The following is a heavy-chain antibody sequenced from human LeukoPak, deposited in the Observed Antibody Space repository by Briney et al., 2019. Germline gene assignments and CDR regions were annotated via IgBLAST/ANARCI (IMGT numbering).Heavy chain of an antibody. CDR2: ISSSSSTI. J-gene: IGHJ4*02. CDR1: GFTFSSYN. D-gene: IGHD5-12*01. Sequence: GGSLTLSCAPSGFTFSSYNMNWVRQAPGKGLEWVSYISSSSSTIYYADSVEGRFTISRDHAKNSLYPQMNCQRDKDSGVLFGARSNSGYDRWGQGNLVTVSS. V-gene: IGHV3-48*02. CDR3: ARSNSGYDR.